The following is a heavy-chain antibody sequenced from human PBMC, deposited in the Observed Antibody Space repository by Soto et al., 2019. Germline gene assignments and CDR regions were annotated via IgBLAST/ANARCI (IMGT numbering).Heavy chain of an antibody. CDR1: GGSISSGGYS. CDR2: IYHSGST. J-gene: IGHJ3*02. D-gene: IGHD4-17*01. V-gene: IGHV4-30-2*01. CDR3: GRGDYANAFDI. Sequence: SETLSLTCAVSGGSISSGGYSWNWIRQPPGKGLEWVGNIYHSGSTYYNASPKSRVTISVDRSKNQFSLKLSSVTAADTAVYYCGRGDYANAFDIWGQGTMVTVSS.